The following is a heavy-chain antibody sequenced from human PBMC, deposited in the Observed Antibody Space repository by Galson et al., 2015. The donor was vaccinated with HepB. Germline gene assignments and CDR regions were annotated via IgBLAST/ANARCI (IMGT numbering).Heavy chain of an antibody. CDR2: TYRGSN. CDR3: ARGAYSSFDI. Sequence: CAIFGDSVSNNHVAWNWIRQSPSTGLEWLGRTYRGSNQYAASMRGRIAINSDTSTNQFSLQLSSVTPEDTGLYYCARGAYSSFDIWGQGTMVTVSS. J-gene: IGHJ3*02. CDR1: GDSVSNNHVA. V-gene: IGHV6-1*01. D-gene: IGHD2-15*01.